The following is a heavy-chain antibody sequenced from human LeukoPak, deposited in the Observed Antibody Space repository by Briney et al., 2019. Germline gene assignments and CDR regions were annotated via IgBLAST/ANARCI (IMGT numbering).Heavy chain of an antibody. CDR2: ISYDGSNK. J-gene: IGHJ4*02. CDR1: GFTFSSYA. D-gene: IGHD3-9*01. Sequence: GRSLRLSCAASGFTFSSYAMHWVRQAPGKGLEWVAVISYDGSNKYYADSVKGRFTISRDNSKNTLYLQMNSLRAEDTAVYDCARGLGDILSGYSRLTYYFDHWGQGTLVTVSS. CDR3: ARGLGDILSGYSRLTYYFDH. V-gene: IGHV3-30*04.